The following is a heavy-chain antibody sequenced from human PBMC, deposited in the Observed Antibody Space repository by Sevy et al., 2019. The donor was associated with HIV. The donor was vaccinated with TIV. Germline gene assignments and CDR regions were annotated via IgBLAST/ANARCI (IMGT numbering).Heavy chain of an antibody. CDR1: GFPFSSYE. CDR2: ITNSGTTK. Sequence: GSLRLSCTASGFPFSSYEMNWVRQAPGKGLEWVSYITNSGTTKYYSDSVRGRFIISRDNARNSLHLQMNSLRAEDTAVYYCARDLPPSATTVAHFDCWGQGTLVTVSS. J-gene: IGHJ4*02. D-gene: IGHD4-17*01. V-gene: IGHV3-48*03. CDR3: ARDLPPSATTVAHFDC.